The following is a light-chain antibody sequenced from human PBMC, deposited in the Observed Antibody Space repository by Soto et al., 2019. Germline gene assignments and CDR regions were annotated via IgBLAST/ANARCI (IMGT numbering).Light chain of an antibody. CDR1: RSDVGSYNL. CDR3: CSYAGSNTLV. CDR2: EGS. J-gene: IGLJ2*01. Sequence: QSVLTQPASVSGSPGQSITISCTGTRSDVGSYNLVSWYQHHPGKAPKLMIYEGSERPSGVSYRFSGSKSGITASLTISGLRADDEADYYCCSYAGSNTLVFGGGTKVTVL. V-gene: IGLV2-23*01.